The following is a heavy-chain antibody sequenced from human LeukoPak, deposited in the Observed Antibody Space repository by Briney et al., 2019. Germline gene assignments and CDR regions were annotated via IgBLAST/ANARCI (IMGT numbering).Heavy chain of an antibody. CDR1: GFTFSSYS. V-gene: IGHV3-74*01. CDR2: INSDGSST. D-gene: IGHD6-6*01. Sequence: GGSLRLSCPASGFTFSSYSMNWVRQAPGKGLVWVSRINSDGSSTSYADSVRGRFSISRDNAKNTLYLQMNSLRAEDTAVYYCARGLSGYASSLGYWGQGTLVTVSA. CDR3: ARGLSGYASSLGY. J-gene: IGHJ4*02.